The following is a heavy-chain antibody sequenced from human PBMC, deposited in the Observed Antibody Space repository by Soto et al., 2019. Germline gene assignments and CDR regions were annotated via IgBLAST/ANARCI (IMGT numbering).Heavy chain of an antibody. CDR1: GFTFSGYW. V-gene: IGHV3-74*01. J-gene: IGHJ4*02. CDR2: INSDGSST. CDR3: VRAYCPATSCYGTRLDYFGS. D-gene: IGHD2-8*02. Sequence: PGGSLRLSCVASGFTFSGYWMHWVRQAPGKGLVWVSRINSDGSSTYYADSVKGRFTISRDNAKNTLFLQMNSLRDEDTAVYYCVRAYCPATSCYGTRLDYFGSWGEGTLVTV.